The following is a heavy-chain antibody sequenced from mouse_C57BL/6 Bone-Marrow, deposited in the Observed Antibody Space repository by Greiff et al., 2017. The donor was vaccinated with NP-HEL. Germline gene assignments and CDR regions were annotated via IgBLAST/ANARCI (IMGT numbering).Heavy chain of an antibody. CDR2: IYPGSGST. J-gene: IGHJ4*01. V-gene: IGHV1-55*01. Sequence: QVQLQQPGAELVKPGASVKMSCKASGYTFTSYWITWVKQRPGQGLEWIGDIYPGSGSTNYNEKFKSKATLTVDTSSSTAYMQLSSLTSEDSAVYYCASQEGYEYDATPYYYAMDYWGQGTSVTVSS. D-gene: IGHD2-4*01. CDR1: GYTFTSYW. CDR3: ASQEGYEYDATPYYYAMDY.